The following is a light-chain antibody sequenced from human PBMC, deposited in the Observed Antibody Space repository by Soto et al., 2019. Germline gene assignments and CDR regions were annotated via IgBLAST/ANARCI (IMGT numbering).Light chain of an antibody. Sequence: EIVLTQSPATLSLSPGERATLSCRASQSVSSYLAWYQQKPGQAPRLLIYDASNRATGIPARFSGSGSGTDFTLTISSLEPEDLPVYYGQQRSNWPPTFGQGTKLEIK. CDR2: DAS. J-gene: IGKJ2*01. CDR1: QSVSSY. CDR3: QQRSNWPPT. V-gene: IGKV3-11*01.